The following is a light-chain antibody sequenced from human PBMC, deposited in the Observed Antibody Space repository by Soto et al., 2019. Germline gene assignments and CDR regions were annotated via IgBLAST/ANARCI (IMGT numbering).Light chain of an antibody. V-gene: IGKV3-15*01. Sequence: EILMTQSPATLSVSPGERVTLSCRASQSISNDLAWYQQKPCQAPRLLIYAAFAMATGIPARFSGSGSGTEFTLTISTLQSEDFAVYYCQQYNKWPPYTFGQGTTLEI. CDR2: AAF. CDR3: QQYNKWPPYT. CDR1: QSISND. J-gene: IGKJ2*01.